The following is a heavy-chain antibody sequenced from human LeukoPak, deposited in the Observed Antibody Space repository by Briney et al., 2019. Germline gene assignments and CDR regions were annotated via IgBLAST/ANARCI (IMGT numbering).Heavy chain of an antibody. CDR3: ARQLGYCSSTSCYADKVDY. CDR1: GGSFSGYY. D-gene: IGHD2-2*01. CDR2: INHSGST. Sequence: AETLSLTCAVYGGSFSGYYWSWIRQPPGKGLEWIGEINHSGSTNYNPSLKSRVTISVDTSKNQFSLKLSSVTAADTAVYYCARQLGYCSSTSCYADKVDYWGQGTLVTVSS. V-gene: IGHV4-34*01. J-gene: IGHJ4*02.